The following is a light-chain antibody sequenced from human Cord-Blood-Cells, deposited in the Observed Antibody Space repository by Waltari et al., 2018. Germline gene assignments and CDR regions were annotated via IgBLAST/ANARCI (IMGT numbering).Light chain of an antibody. V-gene: IGLV2-14*01. J-gene: IGLJ3*02. CDR1: NSDVGGYNY. CDR2: DVS. Sequence: QSALTQPASVSGSPGQSITISCTGTNSDVGGYNYFSWYQQHPAKAPKLMIYDVSKRPSGVSNRFSGSKSGNTASLTISGLQAEDEADYYCSSYTSSSTWVFGGGTKLTVL. CDR3: SSYTSSSTWV.